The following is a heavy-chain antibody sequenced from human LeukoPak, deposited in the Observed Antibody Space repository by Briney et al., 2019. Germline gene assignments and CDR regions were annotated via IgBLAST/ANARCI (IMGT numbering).Heavy chain of an antibody. V-gene: IGHV4-30-2*01. CDR2: IYHSGST. CDR3: ARDTQEAFDI. Sequence: SQTLSLTCAVSGGSIGSGGYSWSWIRQPPGKGLEWIGYIYHSGSTYYNPSLKSRVTISVDRSKNQFSLKLSSVTAADTAVYYCARDTQEAFDIWGQGTMVTVSS. CDR1: GGSIGSGGYS. J-gene: IGHJ3*02.